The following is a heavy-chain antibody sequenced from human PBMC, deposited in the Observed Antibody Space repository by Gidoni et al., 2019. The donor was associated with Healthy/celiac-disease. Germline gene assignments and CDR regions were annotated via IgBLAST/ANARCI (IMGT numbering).Heavy chain of an antibody. J-gene: IGHJ4*02. Sequence: QVQLVESGGGVVQPGRSLRLSCAASGFTFSSYAMHWFRQAPGKGLEWVAVISYDGSNKYYADSVKGRFTISRDNSKNTLYLQMNSLRAEDTAVYYCARDNYRYFDYWGQGTLVTVSS. CDR1: GFTFSSYA. V-gene: IGHV3-30-3*01. CDR3: ARDNYRYFDY. CDR2: ISYDGSNK. D-gene: IGHD3-10*01.